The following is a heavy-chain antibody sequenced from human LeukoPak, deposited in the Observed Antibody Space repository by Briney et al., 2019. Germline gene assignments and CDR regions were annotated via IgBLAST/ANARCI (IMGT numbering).Heavy chain of an antibody. CDR3: ARPGSASGYWVH. Sequence: PGGSLRLSCAASGFTLSHYTVSWVRQAPGKGLEWVSSISGSSSYIYYADSVKGRFTVSRDNAKNSLYLQMNSLRVDDTAAYYCARPGSASGYWVHWGQGTLVTVSS. D-gene: IGHD3-3*01. CDR2: ISGSSSYI. V-gene: IGHV3-21*01. CDR1: GFTLSHYT. J-gene: IGHJ4*02.